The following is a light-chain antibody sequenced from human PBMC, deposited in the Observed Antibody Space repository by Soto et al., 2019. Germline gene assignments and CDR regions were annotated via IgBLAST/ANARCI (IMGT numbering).Light chain of an antibody. V-gene: IGKV1-5*03. Sequence: DIQMTQSPSTLSASIGDTVTITCRTSQSVDTWLAWYQHKAGKAPKLLIYRASSLATGVPSRFRGSGSGTAFTLTITSLQPDDFATYYCQHYNDYSRVFGQGTRVEIK. J-gene: IGKJ1*01. CDR2: RAS. CDR3: QHYNDYSRV. CDR1: QSVDTW.